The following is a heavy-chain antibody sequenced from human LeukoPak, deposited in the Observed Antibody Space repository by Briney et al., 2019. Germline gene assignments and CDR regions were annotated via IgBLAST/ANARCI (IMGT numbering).Heavy chain of an antibody. CDR3: ARDQDIMVRGVIINNWFDP. J-gene: IGHJ5*02. Sequence: SETLSLTCTVSGGSVSSGSYYWSWIRQPPGKGLEWIEYIYYSGSTNYNPSLKGRVTISVDTSKNQFSLKLSSVTAADTAVYYCARDQDIMVRGVIINNWFDPWGQGTLVTVSS. CDR2: IYYSGST. D-gene: IGHD3-10*01. V-gene: IGHV4-61*01. CDR1: GGSVSSGSYY.